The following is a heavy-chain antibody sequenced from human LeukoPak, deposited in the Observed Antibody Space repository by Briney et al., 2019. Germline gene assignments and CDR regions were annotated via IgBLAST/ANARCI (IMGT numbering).Heavy chain of an antibody. CDR2: ISGSGGST. CDR1: GFTFSSYA. V-gene: IGHV3-23*01. CDR3: AKEPTWYSSSWSLDN. Sequence: HSGGSLRLSCAASGFTFSSYAMSWVRQAPGKGLEWVSAISGSGGSTYYADSVKGRFTISRDNSKNTLYLQMNSLRAEDTAVYYCAKEPTWYSSSWSLDNWGQGTLVTVSS. D-gene: IGHD6-13*01. J-gene: IGHJ4*02.